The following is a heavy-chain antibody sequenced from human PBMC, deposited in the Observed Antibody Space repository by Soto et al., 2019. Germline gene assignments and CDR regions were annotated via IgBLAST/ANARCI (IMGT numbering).Heavy chain of an antibody. CDR1: GGTFSSYA. CDR3: AGWELLQGVYYYGMDV. D-gene: IGHD1-26*01. V-gene: IGHV1-69*01. CDR2: LIPIFGTA. J-gene: IGHJ6*02. Sequence: QVQLVQSGAEVKKPGSSVKVSCKASGGTFSSYAISWVRQAPGQGLEWMGGLIPIFGTANYAQKFQGRVTITADEPTSTAYMELSSLRSEDTAVYYCAGWELLQGVYYYGMDVWGQGTTVTVSS.